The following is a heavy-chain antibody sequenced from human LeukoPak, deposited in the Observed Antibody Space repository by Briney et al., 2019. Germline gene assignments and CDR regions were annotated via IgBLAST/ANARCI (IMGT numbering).Heavy chain of an antibody. CDR2: ISWNSGSI. Sequence: SGRSLGLSCAASGFTFDDYAMHWVRQAPGKGLEWVSGISWNSGSIGYADSVKGRFTISRDNAKNSLYLQMNSLRAEDTALYYCAKDMFSSSWYGGWFDPWGQGTLVTVSS. J-gene: IGHJ5*02. V-gene: IGHV3-9*01. CDR1: GFTFDDYA. CDR3: AKDMFSSSWYGGWFDP. D-gene: IGHD6-13*01.